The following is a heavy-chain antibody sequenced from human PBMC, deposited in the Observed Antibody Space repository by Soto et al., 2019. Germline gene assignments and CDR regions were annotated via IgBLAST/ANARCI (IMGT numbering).Heavy chain of an antibody. CDR1: GFTFSNAW. CDR2: IKSKTDGGKT. D-gene: IGHD6-13*01. Sequence: GGSLRLSCAASGFTFSNAWMSWVRQAPGKGLEWVGRIKSKTDGGKTDYAAPVKGRFTSAREDSKTTLYLQMNSLKTEDTAVYYCTTETQSSFDYWGQGTLVTVSS. V-gene: IGHV3-15*01. J-gene: IGHJ4*02. CDR3: TTETQSSFDY.